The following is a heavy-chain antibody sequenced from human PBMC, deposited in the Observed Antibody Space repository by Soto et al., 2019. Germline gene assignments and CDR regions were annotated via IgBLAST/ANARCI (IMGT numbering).Heavy chain of an antibody. Sequence: GALSLSCAASGFTFSSYAMXSVRQAPGKGLEWVSAISGSGGSTYYADSVKGRFTISRDNSKNTLYLQMNSLRAEDTAVYYCAKDITIFGVVTDAFDIWGQGTMVTVSS. D-gene: IGHD3-3*01. CDR2: ISGSGGST. V-gene: IGHV3-23*01. CDR1: GFTFSSYA. J-gene: IGHJ3*02. CDR3: AKDITIFGVVTDAFDI.